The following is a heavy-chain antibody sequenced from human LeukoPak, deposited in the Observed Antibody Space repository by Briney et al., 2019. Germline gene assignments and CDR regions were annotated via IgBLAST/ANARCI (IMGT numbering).Heavy chain of an antibody. V-gene: IGHV3-74*01. CDR3: AKSGYNRFDY. J-gene: IGHJ4*02. Sequence: PGGSLRLSCVASGFTFSSHWMHWVRQVPGEGLVWVSRINKDGSNTFYADSVKGRFTISRDNSKNTLYLQMNSLIAEDTAVYYCAKSGYNRFDYWGQGTRVTVSS. D-gene: IGHD5-24*01. CDR2: INKDGSNT. CDR1: GFTFSSHW.